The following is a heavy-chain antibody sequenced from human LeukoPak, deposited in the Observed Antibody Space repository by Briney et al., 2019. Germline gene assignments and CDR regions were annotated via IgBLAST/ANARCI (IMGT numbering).Heavy chain of an antibody. CDR1: GGTFSGYA. CDR3: ARVGFWSGYAYYFDY. D-gene: IGHD3-3*01. J-gene: IGHJ4*02. CDR2: IIPIFGTA. V-gene: IGHV1-69*13. Sequence: ASVKVSCKASGGTFSGYAISWVRQAPGQGLEWMGGIIPIFGTANYAQKFQGRVTITADGSTSTAYMELSSLRSEDTAVYYCARVGFWSGYAYYFDYWGQGTLVTVSS.